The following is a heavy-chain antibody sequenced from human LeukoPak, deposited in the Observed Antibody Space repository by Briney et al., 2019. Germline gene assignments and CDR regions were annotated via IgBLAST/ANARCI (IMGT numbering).Heavy chain of an antibody. CDR1: GGSISSSSYY. Sequence: SETLSLTCTVSGGSISSSSYYWGWTRQPPGKGLEWIGYIYYSGSTNYNPSLKSRVTISVDTSKNQFSLKLTSVTAADTAVYYCARTTEGGYTYGYFYYYYMDVWGKGTTVTISS. CDR2: IYYSGST. J-gene: IGHJ6*03. CDR3: ARTTEGGYTYGYFYYYYMDV. V-gene: IGHV4-61*05. D-gene: IGHD5-18*01.